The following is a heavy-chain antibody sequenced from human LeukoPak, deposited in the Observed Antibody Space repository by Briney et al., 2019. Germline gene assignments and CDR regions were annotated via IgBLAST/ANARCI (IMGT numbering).Heavy chain of an antibody. CDR2: MQYDGSVK. V-gene: IGHV3-30*02. CDR1: GFNG. J-gene: IGHJ4*02. Sequence: GGSLRLSCAVSGFNGMHWVRQAPGKGLGGGAFMQYDGSVKSYADSVKGRFTISRDNSKNTLYLQMNSLRPEDTAVYYCATDGGKWELLFDYWGQGTLVTVSS. D-gene: IGHD1-26*01. CDR3: ATDGGKWELLFDY.